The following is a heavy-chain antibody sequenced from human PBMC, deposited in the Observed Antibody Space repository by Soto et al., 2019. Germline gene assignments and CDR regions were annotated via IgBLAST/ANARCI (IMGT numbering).Heavy chain of an antibody. CDR1: GGSVSSGSYY. CDR2: IYYSGST. V-gene: IGHV4-61*01. CDR3: ARGDYYYYGMDV. Sequence: SETLSLTCTVSGGSVSSGSYYWSWIRQPPGKGLEWIGYIYYSGSTNYNPSLKSRVTISVDTSKNQFSLKLSSVTAADTAVYYCARGDYYYYGMDVWGQGTTVTVSS. J-gene: IGHJ6*02.